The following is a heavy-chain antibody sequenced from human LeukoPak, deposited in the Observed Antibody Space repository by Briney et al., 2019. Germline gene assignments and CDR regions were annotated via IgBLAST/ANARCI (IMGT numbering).Heavy chain of an antibody. CDR1: GGSISSGGYS. CDR3: ARGGPYSGYGRSLAN. CDR2: IYHSGST. D-gene: IGHD5-12*01. Sequence: PSETLSLTCAVSGGSISSGGYSWSWIRQPPGKGLEWIGYIYHSGSTYYNPSLKSRVTISVDRSKNQFSLKLCSVTAADTAVYYCARGGPYSGYGRSLANWGQGTMVTVSS. V-gene: IGHV4-30-2*01. J-gene: IGHJ3*01.